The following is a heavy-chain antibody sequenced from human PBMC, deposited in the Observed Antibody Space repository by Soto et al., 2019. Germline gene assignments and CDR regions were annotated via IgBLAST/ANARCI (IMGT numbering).Heavy chain of an antibody. CDR1: GFTFSDYY. CDR2: ISSSSSYI. Sequence: TGGSLRLSCAASGFTFSDYYMSWIRQAPGKGLEWVSSISSSSSYIYYADSVKGRFTISRDNAKNSLYLQMNSLRAEDTAVYYCARDEGWHYDSSGYPYAFDIWGQGTMVTVSS. D-gene: IGHD3-22*01. CDR3: ARDEGWHYDSSGYPYAFDI. J-gene: IGHJ3*02. V-gene: IGHV3-11*06.